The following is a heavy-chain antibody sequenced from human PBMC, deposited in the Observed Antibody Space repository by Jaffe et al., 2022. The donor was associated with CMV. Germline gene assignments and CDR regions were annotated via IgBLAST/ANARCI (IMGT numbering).Heavy chain of an antibody. D-gene: IGHD1-26*01. V-gene: IGHV4-39*01. J-gene: IGHJ6*02. Sequence: QLQLQESGPGLVKPSETLSLTCTVSGGSISSSSYYWGWIRQPPGKGLEWIGSIYYSGSTYYNPSLKSRVTISVDTSKNQFSLKLSSVTAADTAVYYCARRGGWRAPYYYGMDVWGQGTTVTVSS. CDR3: ARRGGWRAPYYYGMDV. CDR1: GGSISSSSYY. CDR2: IYYSGST.